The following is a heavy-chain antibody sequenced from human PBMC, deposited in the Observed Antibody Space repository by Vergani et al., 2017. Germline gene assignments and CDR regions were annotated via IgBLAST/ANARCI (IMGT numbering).Heavy chain of an antibody. V-gene: IGHV3-30*18. D-gene: IGHD6-13*01. J-gene: IGHJ4*02. CDR1: GFTFSSYS. CDR3: AKDGIAAAGYHMYYFDY. Sequence: QVQLVESGGGVVQPGRSLRLSCAASGFTFSSYSMHWVRQAPGKGLEWVAVISYDGGNKYYADSVKGRFTISRDNSKNTLYLQMNSLRAEDTAVYYCAKDGIAAAGYHMYYFDYWGQGTLVTVSS. CDR2: ISYDGGNK.